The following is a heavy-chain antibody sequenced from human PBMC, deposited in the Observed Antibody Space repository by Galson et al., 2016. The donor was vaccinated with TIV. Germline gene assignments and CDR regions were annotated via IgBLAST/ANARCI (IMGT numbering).Heavy chain of an antibody. D-gene: IGHD3-10*01. CDR1: GYSFTNYW. CDR2: IDSRDSYT. CDR3: ARSASAGSGWVDP. Sequence: QSGAEVKKPGESLRISCKTSGYSFTNYWITWVRQMPGKGLEWMGRIDSRDSYTNYSPTLEGHVTISTDQSISTAYLQWTSLKASDIAIYYCARSASAGSGWVDPWGQGTLVTVSS. V-gene: IGHV5-10-1*01. J-gene: IGHJ5*02.